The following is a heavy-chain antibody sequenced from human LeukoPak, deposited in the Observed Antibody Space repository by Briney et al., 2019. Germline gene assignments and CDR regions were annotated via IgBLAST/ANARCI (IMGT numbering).Heavy chain of an antibody. CDR1: GYTFTSYD. V-gene: IGHV1-18*01. CDR3: ARDAAGEDYYMDV. Sequence: ASVKVSCKASGYTFTSYDINWVRQAPGQGLEWMGWISAYNGNTNYAQKLQGRVTMTTDTSTSTAYMELRSLRSDDTAVYYCARDAAGEDYYMDVWGKGTTVTVSS. J-gene: IGHJ6*03. CDR2: ISAYNGNT. D-gene: IGHD6-25*01.